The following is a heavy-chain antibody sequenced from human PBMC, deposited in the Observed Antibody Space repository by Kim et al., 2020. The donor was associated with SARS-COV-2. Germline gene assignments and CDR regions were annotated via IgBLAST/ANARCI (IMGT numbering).Heavy chain of an antibody. CDR3: AKGPRRVPSFFDY. Sequence: YADSVRGRFTISRDNFKNMIYLQMSSLSVEDTAIYYCAKGPRRVPSFFDYWGQGTLVTVSS. J-gene: IGHJ4*02. V-gene: IGHV3-23*01. D-gene: IGHD1-26*01.